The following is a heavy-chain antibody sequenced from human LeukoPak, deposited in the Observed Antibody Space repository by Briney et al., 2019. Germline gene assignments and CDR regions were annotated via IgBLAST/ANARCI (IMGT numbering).Heavy chain of an antibody. CDR2: ISYDGSNK. Sequence: GRSLRLSCAASGFTFSSYGMHWVRQAPGKGLEWVAVISYDGSNKYYADSVEGRFTISRDNSKNTLYLQMNSLRAEDTAVYYCAKDWGRFVWEYYFDYWGQGTLVTVSS. CDR1: GFTFSSYG. D-gene: IGHD3-16*01. CDR3: AKDWGRFVWEYYFDY. V-gene: IGHV3-30*18. J-gene: IGHJ4*02.